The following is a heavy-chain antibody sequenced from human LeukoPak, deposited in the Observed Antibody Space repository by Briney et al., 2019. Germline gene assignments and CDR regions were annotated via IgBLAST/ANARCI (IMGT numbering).Heavy chain of an antibody. J-gene: IGHJ4*02. CDR2: ISSSSSYI. Sequence: GGSLRLSCAASGFTFSSYAMSWVRQAPGKGLEWVSSISSSSSYIYYADSVKGRFTISRDNAKNSLYLQMNSLRAEDTAVYYCARHRGIAAAGTVYFDYWGQGTLVTVSS. CDR1: GFTFSSYA. D-gene: IGHD6-13*01. CDR3: ARHRGIAAAGTVYFDY. V-gene: IGHV3-21*01.